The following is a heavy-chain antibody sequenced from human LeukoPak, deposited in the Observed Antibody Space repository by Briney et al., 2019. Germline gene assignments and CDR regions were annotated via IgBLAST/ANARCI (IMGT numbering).Heavy chain of an antibody. Sequence: GGSLRLSCAASGFTFSSYAMSWVRQAPGKGLEWVSAISGSGGSIYYADSVKGRFTISRDNAKNSLYLQMNSLRAEDTAVYYCASGWPHFDYWGQGTLVTVSS. V-gene: IGHV3-23*01. J-gene: IGHJ4*02. D-gene: IGHD2-15*01. CDR1: GFTFSSYA. CDR2: ISGSGGSI. CDR3: ASGWPHFDY.